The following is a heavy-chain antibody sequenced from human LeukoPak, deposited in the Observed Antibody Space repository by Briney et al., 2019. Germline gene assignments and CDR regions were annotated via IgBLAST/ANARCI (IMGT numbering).Heavy chain of an antibody. D-gene: IGHD1-14*01. Sequence: GGSLRLSCAASGFTVSSNYMSWVRQAPGKGLEWVSIIYSADSTYYADSVKGRFTISRDNSKNTLYLQMNSLRAEDTAVYYCARRYFDYWGQGTLVTVSS. CDR3: ARRYFDY. V-gene: IGHV3-53*01. CDR2: IYSADST. CDR1: GFTVSSNY. J-gene: IGHJ4*02.